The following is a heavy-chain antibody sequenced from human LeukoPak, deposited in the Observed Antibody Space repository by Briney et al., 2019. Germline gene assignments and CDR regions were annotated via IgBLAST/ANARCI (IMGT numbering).Heavy chain of an antibody. V-gene: IGHV3-7*01. D-gene: IGHD4-23*01. CDR2: IKQDGSEK. Sequence: GGSLRLSCAASGFTFSSYWMSWVRQAPGKGLEWVANIKQDGSEKYYVDSVKGRFTISRDNAKNSLYLQMNSLRAEDTAVYYCARDNGGYVVYYYYYGMDVWGQGTTATVSS. J-gene: IGHJ6*02. CDR1: GFTFSSYW. CDR3: ARDNGGYVVYYYYYGMDV.